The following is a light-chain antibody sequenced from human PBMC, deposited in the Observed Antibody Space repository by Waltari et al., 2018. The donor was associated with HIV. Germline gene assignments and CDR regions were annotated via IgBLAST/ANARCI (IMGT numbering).Light chain of an antibody. CDR1: SSDVGGYDY. J-gene: IGLJ2*01. CDR3: SSYTSSSTVV. CDR2: EVS. V-gene: IGLV2-14*01. Sequence: QSITISCTGTSSDVGGYDYVSWYQQHPGKAPKLMIYEVSNRPSGVSNRFSGSKSGNTASLTISGLQAEDEADYYCSSYTSSSTVVFGGGTQLTVL.